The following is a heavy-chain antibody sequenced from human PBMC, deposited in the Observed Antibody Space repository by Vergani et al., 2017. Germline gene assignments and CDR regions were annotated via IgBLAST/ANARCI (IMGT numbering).Heavy chain of an antibody. CDR2: ISWDGGST. CDR3: AKEAGTTPYYYYYGMDV. D-gene: IGHD1-1*01. Sequence: EVQLLESGGGLVQPGGSLRLSCAASGFTFSSYWMHWVRQAPGKGLVWVSLISWDGGSTYYADSVKGRFTISRDNSKNSLYLQMNSLRTEDTALYYCAKEAGTTPYYYYYGMDVWGQGTTVTVSS. J-gene: IGHJ6*02. CDR1: GFTFSSYW. V-gene: IGHV3-43*02.